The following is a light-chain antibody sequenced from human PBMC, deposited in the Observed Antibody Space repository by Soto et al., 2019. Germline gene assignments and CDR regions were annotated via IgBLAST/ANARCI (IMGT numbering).Light chain of an antibody. V-gene: IGKV1-27*01. CDR2: AAS. J-gene: IGKJ4*01. Sequence: DIQMTQSPSSLSASVGDRVTITCRASQGISNYLAWYQQKPGKVPKLLIYAASTLQSGVPSRFSGSGSGTDFTLTISSLQPEDVASYYCQKYSSASTFGGGTKVDIK. CDR3: QKYSSAST. CDR1: QGISNY.